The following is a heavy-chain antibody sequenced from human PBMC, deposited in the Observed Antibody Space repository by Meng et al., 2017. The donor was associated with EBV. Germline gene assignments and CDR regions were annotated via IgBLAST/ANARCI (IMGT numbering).Heavy chain of an antibody. Sequence: QGQLQQSGGEVKKRGSSVKVSCRTSGGTFRSDAVSWVRQAPGQGLEWMGGLIPMSGAPHYAQKFQDRVTIIADESTSTHSMELNNLRFEDTAMYYCASESGRGFTPDYWGQGTLVTVSS. CDR1: GGTFRSDA. J-gene: IGHJ4*02. CDR2: LIPMSGAP. D-gene: IGHD3-10*01. V-gene: IGHV1-69*01. CDR3: ASESGRGFTPDY.